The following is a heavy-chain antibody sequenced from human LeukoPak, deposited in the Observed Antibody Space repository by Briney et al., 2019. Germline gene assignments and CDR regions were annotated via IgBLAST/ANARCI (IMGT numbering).Heavy chain of an antibody. CDR3: ARDRDIVVVPAGIDY. D-gene: IGHD2-2*01. CDR1: GFTFSSYS. J-gene: IGHJ4*02. V-gene: IGHV3-21*01. Sequence: PGGFLRLSCAASGFTFSSYSMNWVRQAPGKGLEWVSSMTSSSSYIYYADSVKGRFTISRDNAKNSLYLQMNSLRAEDTAVYYCARDRDIVVVPAGIDYWGQGTLVTVSS. CDR2: MTSSSSYI.